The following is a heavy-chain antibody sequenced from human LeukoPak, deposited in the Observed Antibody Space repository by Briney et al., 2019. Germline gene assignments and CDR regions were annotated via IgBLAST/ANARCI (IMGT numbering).Heavy chain of an antibody. V-gene: IGHV4-59*01. D-gene: IGHD1-26*01. CDR1: RGSISSYY. Sequence: SETLSFTCTVSRGSISSYYWSWIRQPPGKGLEWIGYIFHSGTTNYSPSLRSRVTLSVDTSNSQFSLKLSSVTAADTAVYYCAGAAVGASSFSWFARWGQGTLVTVSS. CDR2: IFHSGTT. CDR3: AGAAVGASSFSWFAR. J-gene: IGHJ5*02.